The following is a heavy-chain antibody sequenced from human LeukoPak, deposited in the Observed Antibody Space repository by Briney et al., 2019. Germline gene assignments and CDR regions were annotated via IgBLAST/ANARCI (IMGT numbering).Heavy chain of an antibody. J-gene: IGHJ4*02. CDR1: GYTFTSYG. V-gene: IGHV1-18*01. CDR2: ISAYNGNT. Sequence: ASVKVSCKASGYTFTSYGISWVRQAPGQGLEWMGWISAYNGNTNYAQKLQGRVTMTTDTSTSTAYMELRSLRSDDTAVYYCARDYDSSGYSSHFDYWGQGTPVTVSS. CDR3: ARDYDSSGYSSHFDY. D-gene: IGHD3-22*01.